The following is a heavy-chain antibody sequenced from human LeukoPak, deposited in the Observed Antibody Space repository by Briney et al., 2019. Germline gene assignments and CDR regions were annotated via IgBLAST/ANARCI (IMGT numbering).Heavy chain of an antibody. CDR2: IYYTGST. V-gene: IGHV4-39*01. Sequence: SETLSLTCTVSGGSIGSSSYYWGWIRQPPGKGLEWIGSIYYTGSTYYSPSLKSRVTISVDTSKNQFSLKLSSVTAADTAAYYCASSTSGYYNYWGQGTLVTVSS. CDR3: ASSTSGYYNY. CDR1: GGSIGSSSYY. J-gene: IGHJ4*02. D-gene: IGHD3-22*01.